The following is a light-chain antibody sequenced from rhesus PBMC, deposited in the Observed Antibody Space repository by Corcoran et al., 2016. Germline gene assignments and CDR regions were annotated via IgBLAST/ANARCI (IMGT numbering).Light chain of an antibody. CDR3: MQSTKET. J-gene: IGKJ1*01. CDR2: KVT. CDR1: QSLLHSNGTTY. V-gene: IGKV2S2*01. Sequence: DIVMTQTPLSLPVTPGEPASISCRSSQSLLHSNGTTYLDWYLLKPGQFPRLLIYKVTNRESGVPDRFSGSGSGTDFTLKISRVEPEDVGAYYCMQSTKETVGQGAKVEIK.